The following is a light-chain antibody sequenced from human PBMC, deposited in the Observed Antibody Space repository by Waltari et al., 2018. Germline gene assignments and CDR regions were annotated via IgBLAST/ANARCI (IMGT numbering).Light chain of an antibody. CDR2: AAS. CDR3: QQYYSDSIT. V-gene: IGKV1-8*01. Sequence: AIRMTQSPSSLSASTGDRVTITCRASQGISSYLAWYQQKPGKAPKLLIYAASTLQSGVPSRFSGSGSGTDFTLTISCLQSEDFATYYCQQYYSDSITFGQGTRLEIK. CDR1: QGISSY. J-gene: IGKJ5*01.